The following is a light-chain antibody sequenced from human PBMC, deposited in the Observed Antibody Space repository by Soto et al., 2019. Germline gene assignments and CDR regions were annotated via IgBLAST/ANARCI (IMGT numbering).Light chain of an antibody. V-gene: IGLV1-51*01. J-gene: IGLJ3*02. CDR2: DNS. Sequence: QSVLTQPPSVSATPGQKVTISCSGGSSNIGTNYVSWYQQLPGRAPKLVIFDNSKRPSGIPDRFSGSKSGSSATLGVTGLQTGDEADYYCGTWDSDLSAEVFGGGTKVTVL. CDR3: GTWDSDLSAEV. CDR1: SSNIGTNY.